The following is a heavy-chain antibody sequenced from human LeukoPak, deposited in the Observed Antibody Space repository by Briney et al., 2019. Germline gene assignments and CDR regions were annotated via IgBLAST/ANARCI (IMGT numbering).Heavy chain of an antibody. D-gene: IGHD3-10*01. CDR1: GFTFDDYA. CDR3: AKSIEGSGSYYNSYFDY. CDR2: ISWNSGSI. V-gene: IGHV3-9*01. J-gene: IGHJ4*02. Sequence: GGSLRLSCAASGFTFDDYAMHWVRQVPGKGLEWVSGISWNSGSIGYADSVKGRFTISRDNAKNSLNLQVNSLRAEDTALYYCAKSIEGSGSYYNSYFDYWGQGTLVTVSS.